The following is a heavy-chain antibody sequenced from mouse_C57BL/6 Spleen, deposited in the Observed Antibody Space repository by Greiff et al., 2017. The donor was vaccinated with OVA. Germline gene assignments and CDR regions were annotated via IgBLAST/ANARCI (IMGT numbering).Heavy chain of an antibody. CDR1: GYTFTNYW. V-gene: IGHV1-63*01. CDR3: AIRYDYGLFAY. CDR2: IYPGGGYT. Sequence: LVESGAELVRPGTSVKMSCKASGYTFTNYWIGWAKKRPGHGLEWIGDIYPGGGYTNYNEKFKGKATLTAEKSSSTAYMQFSSLTSEDSAIYYCAIRYDYGLFAYWGQGTLVTVSA. D-gene: IGHD2-4*01. J-gene: IGHJ3*01.